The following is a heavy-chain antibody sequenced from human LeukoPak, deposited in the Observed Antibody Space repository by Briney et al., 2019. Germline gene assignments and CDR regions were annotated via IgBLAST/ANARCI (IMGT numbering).Heavy chain of an antibody. D-gene: IGHD2-2*01. Sequence: SETLSLTCAVYGGSFSGYYWSWIRQPPGKGLEWIGEINHSGSTNYNPSLKSRVTISVDTSRNQFSLKLSSVTAADTAVYYCARYRQNYCSSTSCRSLDYWGQGTLVTVSS. V-gene: IGHV4-34*01. CDR3: ARYRQNYCSSTSCRSLDY. CDR1: GGSFSGYY. J-gene: IGHJ4*02. CDR2: INHSGST.